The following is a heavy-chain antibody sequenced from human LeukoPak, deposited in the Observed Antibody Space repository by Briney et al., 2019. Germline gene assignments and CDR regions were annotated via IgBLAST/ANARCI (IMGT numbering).Heavy chain of an antibody. CDR1: GYTFTGYY. Sequence: GASVKVSCKASGYTFTGYYMHWVRQAPGQGLEWMGWINPNSGGTNYAQKFQGWVTMTRDTSISTAYMELSRLRSDNTAVYYCARGLGSSSSMDVWGQGTTVTVSS. J-gene: IGHJ6*02. CDR2: INPNSGGT. CDR3: ARGLGSSSSMDV. V-gene: IGHV1-2*04. D-gene: IGHD6-6*01.